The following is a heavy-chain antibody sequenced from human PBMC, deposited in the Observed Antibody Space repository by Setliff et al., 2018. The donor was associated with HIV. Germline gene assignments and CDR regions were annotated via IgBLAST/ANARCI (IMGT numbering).Heavy chain of an antibody. CDR3: ARDTSLVRGRDY. V-gene: IGHV4-34*01. Sequence: SETLSLTCAVYGGSFSDYFWTWIRQPPGKGLEWIGDINHFGSTNYNPSLKSRVTISVDTSKNQFSLKVNSMTAADTAVYYCARDTSLVRGRDYWGQGTLVTVSS. J-gene: IGHJ4*02. D-gene: IGHD3-10*01. CDR1: GGSFSDYF. CDR2: INHFGST.